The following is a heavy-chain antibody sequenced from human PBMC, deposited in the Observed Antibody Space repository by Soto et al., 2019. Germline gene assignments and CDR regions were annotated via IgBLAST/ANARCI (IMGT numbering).Heavy chain of an antibody. Sequence: TSETLSLTCTVSGGSISSGGYYWSWIRQHPGKGLEWIGYIYYSGSTYYNPSLKSRVTISVDTSKNQFSLKLSSVTAADTAVYYCARVDYGGFNDYWGQGTLVTVSS. CDR1: GGSISSGGYY. CDR3: ARVDYGGFNDY. D-gene: IGHD4-17*01. V-gene: IGHV4-31*03. CDR2: IYYSGST. J-gene: IGHJ4*02.